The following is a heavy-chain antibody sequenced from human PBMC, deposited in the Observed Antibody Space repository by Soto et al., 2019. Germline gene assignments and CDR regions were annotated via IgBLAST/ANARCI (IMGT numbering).Heavy chain of an antibody. CDR2: ISSSSSII. Sequence: EVQLVESGGGLVQPGGSLRLSCAASGFTFSSYSMNWVRQAPGKGLEWVSYISSSSSIIYYADSVKGRFTISRDNAKNSLYLQMNSLRDEDTAVYYCARAIYGDYGFDYWGQGTLVTVSS. CDR1: GFTFSSYS. J-gene: IGHJ4*02. V-gene: IGHV3-48*02. CDR3: ARAIYGDYGFDY. D-gene: IGHD4-17*01.